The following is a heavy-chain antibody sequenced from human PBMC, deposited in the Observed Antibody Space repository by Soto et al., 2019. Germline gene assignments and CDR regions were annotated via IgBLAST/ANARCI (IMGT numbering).Heavy chain of an antibody. CDR2: MTPNSGDT. V-gene: IGHV1-8*01. D-gene: IGHD2-21*02. Sequence: VASVKVSCKASGYTFSNDDINWVRQAPGQGLEWMGWMTPNSGDTDHAQKFQGRLTLTRDTSISTAYMELSSLRSEDTAVYYCARRGKYGGFYYFDYWGQGAPVTVSS. CDR1: GYTFSNDD. J-gene: IGHJ4*02. CDR3: ARRGKYGGFYYFDY.